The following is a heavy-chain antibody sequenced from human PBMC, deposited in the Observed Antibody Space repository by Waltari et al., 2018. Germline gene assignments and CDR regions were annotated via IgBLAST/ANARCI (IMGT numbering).Heavy chain of an antibody. J-gene: IGHJ6*02. CDR1: GGSISSSSYY. CDR3: ARVTYYDFWSGYHYGMDV. CDR2: IYYSGST. Sequence: QLQLQESGPGLVKPSETLSLTCTVSGGSISSSSYYWGWIRQPPGKGLEWIGSIYYSGSTSYNPSLKSRVTISVDTSKNQFSLKLSSVTAADTAVYYCARVTYYDFWSGYHYGMDVWGQGTTVTVSS. D-gene: IGHD3-3*01. V-gene: IGHV4-39*01.